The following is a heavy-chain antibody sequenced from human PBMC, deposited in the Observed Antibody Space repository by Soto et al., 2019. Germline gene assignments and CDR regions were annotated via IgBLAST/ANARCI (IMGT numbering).Heavy chain of an antibody. Sequence: QLQLQESGPGLVKPSETLSLTCTVSGGSISSSSYYWGWIRQPPGKGLEWIGSIYYSGSTYYNPSLKSRVTISVDTSKNQFSLKLSSVTAADTAVYYCASPLREFWSGYSDAFDIWGQGTMVTVSS. CDR3: ASPLREFWSGYSDAFDI. CDR1: GGSISSSSYY. CDR2: IYYSGST. V-gene: IGHV4-39*01. J-gene: IGHJ3*02. D-gene: IGHD3-3*01.